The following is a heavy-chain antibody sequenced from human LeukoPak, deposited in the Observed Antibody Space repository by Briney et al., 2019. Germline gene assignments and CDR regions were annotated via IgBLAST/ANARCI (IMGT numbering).Heavy chain of an antibody. V-gene: IGHV1-69*02. CDR1: GGTFSSYT. CDR3: ARGDSSSWYNQEYYFDY. D-gene: IGHD6-13*01. J-gene: IGHJ4*02. Sequence: AASEKVSCKASGGTFSSYTISWVRQAPGQGLEWMGRIIPILGIANYAQKFQGRVTITADKSTSTAYMELSSLRSEDTAVYYCARGDSSSWYNQEYYFDYWGQGTLVTVSS. CDR2: IIPILGIA.